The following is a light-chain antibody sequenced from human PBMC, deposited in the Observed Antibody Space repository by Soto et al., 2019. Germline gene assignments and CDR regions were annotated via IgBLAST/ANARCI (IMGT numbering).Light chain of an antibody. J-gene: IGKJ1*01. CDR3: QQYDDWPET. Sequence: EKVMTQSPATLSVSPGERATLSCRASQSVSSSLAWYQQKPGQAPRRLIYDASTRATGGPARFSGSGSGTEFTLTISSLQSEDLAVYYCQQYDDWPETFGQGTKV. CDR2: DAS. CDR1: QSVSSS. V-gene: IGKV3-15*01.